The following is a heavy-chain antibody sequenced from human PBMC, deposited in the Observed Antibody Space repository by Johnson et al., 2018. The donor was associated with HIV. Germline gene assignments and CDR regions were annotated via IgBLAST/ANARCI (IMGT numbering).Heavy chain of an antibody. D-gene: IGHD2-8*01. CDR2: IWYDGSNK. J-gene: IGHJ3*02. V-gene: IGHV3-33*01. CDR3: ARGPTMRYCTNGVCYIGAFDI. CDR1: GFTFSSYG. Sequence: QVQLLESGGGVVQPGRSLRLSCAASGFTFSSYGIHWVRQAPGKGLEWVAVIWYDGSNKYYADSVKGRFTISRDNSKNTLYVQMNSLRAEDTAVYYCARGPTMRYCTNGVCYIGAFDIWGQGTMVTVSS.